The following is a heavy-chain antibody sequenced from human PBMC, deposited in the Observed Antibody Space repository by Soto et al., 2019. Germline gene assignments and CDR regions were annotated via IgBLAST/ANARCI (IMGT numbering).Heavy chain of an antibody. D-gene: IGHD1-26*01. J-gene: IGHJ6*02. CDR1: GGTFSSYA. V-gene: IGHV1-69*01. CDR2: IIPIFGTA. CDR3: ARDMSGSYYDYYYGMDV. Sequence: QVQLVQSGAEVKKPGSSVKVSCKASGGTFSSYAISWVRQAPGQGLEWMGGIIPIFGTANHAQKFQGRVTITADESTSTAYMELSSLRSEDTAVYYCARDMSGSYYDYYYGMDVWGQGTTVTVSS.